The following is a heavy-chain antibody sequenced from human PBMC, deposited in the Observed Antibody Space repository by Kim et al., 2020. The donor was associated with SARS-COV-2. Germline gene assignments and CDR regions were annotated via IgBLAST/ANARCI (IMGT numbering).Heavy chain of an antibody. CDR1: GGSISSSSYY. J-gene: IGHJ4*02. V-gene: IGHV4-39*01. CDR2: IYYSGST. Sequence: SETLSLTCTVSGGSISSSSYYWGWIRQPPGKGLEWIGSIYYSGSTSYNPSLKSRVTISVDTSKNQFSLKLSSVTAADTAVYYCARQRPPFYDYVWGSYRYPFDYWGQGTLVTVSS. D-gene: IGHD3-16*02. CDR3: ARQRPPFYDYVWGSYRYPFDY.